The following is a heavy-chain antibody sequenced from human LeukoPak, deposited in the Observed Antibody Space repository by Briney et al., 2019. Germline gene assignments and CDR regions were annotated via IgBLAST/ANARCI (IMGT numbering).Heavy chain of an antibody. J-gene: IGHJ6*03. D-gene: IGHD5-18*01. CDR3: ARTTEGGYTYGYFYYYYMDV. V-gene: IGHV4-59*01. Sequence: SSETLSLTCTVSGGSISSYYWSWIRQPPGKGLEWIGYIYYSGSTNYNPSLKSRVTISVDTSKNQFSLKLTSVTAADTAVYYCARTTEGGYTYGYFYYYYMDVWGKGTTVTISS. CDR2: IYYSGST. CDR1: GGSISSYY.